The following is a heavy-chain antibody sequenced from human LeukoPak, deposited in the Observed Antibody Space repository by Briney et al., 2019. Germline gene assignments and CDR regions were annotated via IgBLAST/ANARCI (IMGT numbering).Heavy chain of an antibody. CDR3: ARRYSSGWASDY. J-gene: IGHJ4*02. CDR2: ISYDGTNK. V-gene: IGHV3-30-3*01. D-gene: IGHD6-19*01. Sequence: GGSLRLSCAASGFTFSSFAMHWVRQAPGKGLEWVAVISYDGTNKYYADSVEGRFTISRDNSKNTLYLQMNSLRAEDTAVYYCARRYSSGWASDYWGQGTLVTVSS. CDR1: GFTFSSFA.